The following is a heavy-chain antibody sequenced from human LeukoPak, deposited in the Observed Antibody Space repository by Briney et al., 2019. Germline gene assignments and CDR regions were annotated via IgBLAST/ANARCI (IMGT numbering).Heavy chain of an antibody. J-gene: IGHJ4*02. Sequence: SQTLSLTCAVSGGSISSGGYYWSWIRQPPGKGLEWIGYIYYSGSTNYNPSLKSRVTMSVDTSKNQFSLKLSSVTAADTAVYYCARDHYDILAGYTYYFDYWGQGTLVTVSS. CDR1: GGSISSGGYY. V-gene: IGHV4-61*08. CDR2: IYYSGST. CDR3: ARDHYDILAGYTYYFDY. D-gene: IGHD3-9*01.